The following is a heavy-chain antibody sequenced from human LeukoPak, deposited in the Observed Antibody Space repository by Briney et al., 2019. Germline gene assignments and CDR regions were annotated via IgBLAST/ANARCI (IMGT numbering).Heavy chain of an antibody. Sequence: SVKVSCKASGGTFSSYAISWVRQAPGQGLEWMGRIIPILGIANYAQKFQGRVTMTRDTSTSTVYMELSSLRSEDTAAYYCARPSVTGKRRDPYSSGWYRHFDYWGQGTLVTVSS. D-gene: IGHD6-19*01. J-gene: IGHJ4*02. CDR3: ARPSVTGKRRDPYSSGWYRHFDY. CDR1: GGTFSSYA. V-gene: IGHV1-69*04. CDR2: IIPILGIA.